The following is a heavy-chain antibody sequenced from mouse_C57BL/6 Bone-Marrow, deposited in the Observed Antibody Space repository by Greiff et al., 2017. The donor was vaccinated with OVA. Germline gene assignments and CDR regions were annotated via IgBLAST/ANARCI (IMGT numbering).Heavy chain of an antibody. CDR2: INPSTGGT. CDR1: GYSFTGYY. V-gene: IGHV1-42*01. D-gene: IGHD3-1*01. J-gene: IGHJ4*01. Sequence: DVKLQESGPKLVKPGASVKISCKASGYSFTGYYMNWVKQSPEKSLEWIGEINPSTGGTTYNQKFKAKATLTVDKSSSTAYMQLKSLTSEDSEVYYCARSGGFYAMDYWGQGTSVTVSS. CDR3: ARSGGFYAMDY.